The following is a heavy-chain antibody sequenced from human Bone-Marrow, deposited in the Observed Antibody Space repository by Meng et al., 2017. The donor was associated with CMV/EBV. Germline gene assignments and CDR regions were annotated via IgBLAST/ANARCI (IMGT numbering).Heavy chain of an antibody. Sequence: QVQLVQSGAEVKKPGASVTVSCKASGYTFTSYAVHWVRQAPGQRLEWMGWINVGNGDTKYAEKFQDRISMTSDTSASTSYMELSSLRSEDTAVYYCAKDRGGSGDFDYWGQGSLVTVSS. J-gene: IGHJ4*02. V-gene: IGHV1-3*01. CDR3: AKDRGGSGDFDY. D-gene: IGHD2-15*01. CDR1: GYTFTSYA. CDR2: INVGNGDT.